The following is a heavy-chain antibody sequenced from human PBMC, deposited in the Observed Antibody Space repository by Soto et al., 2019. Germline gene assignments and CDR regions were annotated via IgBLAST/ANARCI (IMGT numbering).Heavy chain of an antibody. CDR3: AREAIIVIVAPEYFFDS. CDR2: IYSGGYT. Sequence: EVQLVESGGDLVQRGGSLRLSCAASGFDVSNTDMSWVRQAPGKGLEWVSVIYSGGYTNYADSVKGRFIVSRDSPKNSLYRQMDSVSAEDTAVYYCAREAIIVIVAPEYFFDSWGQGTLVTVSS. J-gene: IGHJ4*02. D-gene: IGHD3-16*02. CDR1: GFDVSNTD. V-gene: IGHV3-66*01.